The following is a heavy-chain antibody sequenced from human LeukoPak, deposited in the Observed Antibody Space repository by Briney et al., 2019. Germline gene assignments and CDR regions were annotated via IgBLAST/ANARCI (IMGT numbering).Heavy chain of an antibody. D-gene: IGHD3-10*01. Sequence: PSETLSLTCTVSGYSISSGYYWGWIRQPPGKGLEWIGSIYYSGSTYYNPSLKSRVTISVDTSKNQFSLKLSSVTAADTAVYYCARMVRGVIPVDYWGQGTLVTVSS. J-gene: IGHJ4*02. CDR1: GYSISSGYY. CDR3: ARMVRGVIPVDY. CDR2: IYYSGST. V-gene: IGHV4-38-2*02.